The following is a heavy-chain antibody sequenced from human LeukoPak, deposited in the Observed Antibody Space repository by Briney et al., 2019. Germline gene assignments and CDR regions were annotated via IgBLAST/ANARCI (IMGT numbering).Heavy chain of an antibody. D-gene: IGHD3-10*01. Sequence: GSLRLSCAASGFTFSSYAMSWVRQAPGKGLEWVSAISGSGGSTYYADSVKGRFTISRDNSKNTLYLQMNSLRAEDTAVYYCALLWFGELWTKDYWGQGTLVTVSS. J-gene: IGHJ4*02. CDR1: GFTFSSYA. CDR3: ALLWFGELWTKDY. CDR2: ISGSGGST. V-gene: IGHV3-23*01.